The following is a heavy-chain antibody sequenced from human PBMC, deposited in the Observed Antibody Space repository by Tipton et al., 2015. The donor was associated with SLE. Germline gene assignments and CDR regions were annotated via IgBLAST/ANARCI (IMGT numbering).Heavy chain of an antibody. V-gene: IGHV4-4*02. D-gene: IGHD4-11*01. CDR2: IYHSGTT. J-gene: IGHJ6*02. CDR1: GGSINSYNW. Sequence: TLSLTCAVSGGSINSYNWWTWVRQPPGKGLEWIGEIYHSGTTNYNPSLKSRITISLDKSSNHFSLRLSSLTAADTAVYYCARGPDYSNYYFYRMDVWGQGTTVTVSS. CDR3: ARGPDYSNYYFYRMDV.